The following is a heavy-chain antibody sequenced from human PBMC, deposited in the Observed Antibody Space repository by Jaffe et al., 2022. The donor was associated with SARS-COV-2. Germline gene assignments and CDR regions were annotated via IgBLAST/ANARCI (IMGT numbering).Heavy chain of an antibody. J-gene: IGHJ6*02. D-gene: IGHD6-6*01. Sequence: EVQLVESGGGLIQPGGSLRLSCAASGFTVSSNYMSWVRQAPGKGLEWVSVIYSGGSTYYADSVKGRFTISRDNSKNTLYLQMNSLRAEDTAVYYCARDSSSPGIPNYYGMDVWGQGTTVTVSS. V-gene: IGHV3-53*01. CDR2: IYSGGST. CDR3: ARDSSSPGIPNYYGMDV. CDR1: GFTVSSNY.